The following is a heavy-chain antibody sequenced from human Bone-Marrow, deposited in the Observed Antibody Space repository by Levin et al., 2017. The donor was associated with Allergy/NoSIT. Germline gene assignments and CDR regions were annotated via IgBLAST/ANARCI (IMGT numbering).Heavy chain of an antibody. J-gene: IGHJ6*02. V-gene: IGHV1-69*13. Sequence: GASVKVSCKASGGTFSNYAISWVRQAPGQGLEWMGAIIPIFATSNYAQKFQGRVTITADESTTTAYMELNSLRSEDTAVYFCARRRGYQNSFYALDVWGQGTTVTVSS. D-gene: IGHD5-18*01. CDR1: GGTFSNYA. CDR2: IIPIFATS. CDR3: ARRRGYQNSFYALDV.